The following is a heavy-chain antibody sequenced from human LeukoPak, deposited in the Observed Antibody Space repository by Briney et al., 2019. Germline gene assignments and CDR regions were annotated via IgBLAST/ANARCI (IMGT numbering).Heavy chain of an antibody. CDR1: GGSIFTYY. J-gene: IGHJ4*02. CDR2: IYYSGST. Sequence: SETLSQICTESGGSIFTYYWSCILQPPGKGLEWIGYIYYSGSTNYNPSLKSRVTISVDTSKNQFSLRLSSVTAADTAVYYCARGYDSGFYFDYLGQGTMVTVSS. D-gene: IGHD3-10*01. CDR3: ARGYDSGFYFDY. V-gene: IGHV4-59*01.